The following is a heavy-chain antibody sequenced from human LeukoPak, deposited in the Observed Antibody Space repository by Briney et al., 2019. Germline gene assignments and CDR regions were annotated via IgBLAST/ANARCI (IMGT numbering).Heavy chain of an antibody. J-gene: IGHJ6*02. CDR3: ARAGSWPYYYYGMDV. D-gene: IGHD6-13*01. CDR1: GFTFSSYA. V-gene: IGHV3-64*01. Sequence: GGSLRLSCAASGFTFSSYAMHWVRQAPGKGLEYVSAISSNGGSTYYANSVKGRFTISRYNSKNTLYLQMGSLRAEDMSVYYFARAGSWPYYYYGMDVWGQGTTVTVSS. CDR2: ISSNGGST.